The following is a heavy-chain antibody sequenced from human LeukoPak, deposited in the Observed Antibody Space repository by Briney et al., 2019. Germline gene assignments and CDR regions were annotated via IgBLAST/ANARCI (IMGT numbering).Heavy chain of an antibody. D-gene: IGHD3-22*01. CDR3: ARAEINYYDGPHFGY. Sequence: PSETLSLTCTVSGGSISSYYWSWIRQPPGKGLEWIGYIYYSGSTNYNPSLKSRVTISVDTSKNQFSLKLSSVTAADTAVYYCARAEINYYDGPHFGYWGQGTLVTVSS. V-gene: IGHV4-59*08. CDR1: GGSISSYY. CDR2: IYYSGST. J-gene: IGHJ4*02.